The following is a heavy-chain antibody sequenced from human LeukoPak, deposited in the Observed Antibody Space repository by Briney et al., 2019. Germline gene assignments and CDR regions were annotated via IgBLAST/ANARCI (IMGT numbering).Heavy chain of an antibody. V-gene: IGHV1-2*04. CDR1: GYTFTGYY. CDR2: INPNSGGT. Sequence: ASVKVSCKASGYTFTGYYMHWVRQAPGQGLEWMGCINPNSGGTNYAQKFQGWVTMTRDTSISTAYMELSRLRFEDTAVYYCARGPYYYYGMDVWGQGTTVTVSS. CDR3: ARGPYYYYGMDV. J-gene: IGHJ6*02.